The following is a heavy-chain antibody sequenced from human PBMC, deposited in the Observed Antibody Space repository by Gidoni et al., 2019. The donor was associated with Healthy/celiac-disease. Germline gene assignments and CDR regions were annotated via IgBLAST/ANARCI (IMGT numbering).Heavy chain of an antibody. Sequence: EVQLVESGGGLVQPGGSLSLSCAASGITVSSTYMSWVRQAPGKGLGWVSGIYSGGSTYYAGSVEGRFTIPRDNSKNTLYLQMNSLRAEDTAVYYCAREGYYYDSSGYYGFGYYYGMDVWGQGTTVTVSS. V-gene: IGHV3-66*01. J-gene: IGHJ6*02. CDR1: GITVSSTY. CDR2: IYSGGST. D-gene: IGHD3-22*01. CDR3: AREGYYYDSSGYYGFGYYYGMDV.